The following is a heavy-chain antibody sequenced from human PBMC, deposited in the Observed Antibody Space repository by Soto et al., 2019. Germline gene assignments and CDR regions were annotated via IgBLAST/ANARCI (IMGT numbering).Heavy chain of an antibody. D-gene: IGHD6-13*01. CDR2: ISYSGDRT. CDR1: GFTFNNYA. Sequence: GGSLRLSCAASGFTFNNYAMSWVRQAPGKGLEWVSAISYSGDRTFYADSAKGRFTISRDNSKNTLYLEMKSLRAEDTAIYYCAKVTIEVPAPGTAVWGQGTTLTVSS. CDR3: AKVTIEVPAPGTAV. J-gene: IGHJ6*02. V-gene: IGHV3-23*01.